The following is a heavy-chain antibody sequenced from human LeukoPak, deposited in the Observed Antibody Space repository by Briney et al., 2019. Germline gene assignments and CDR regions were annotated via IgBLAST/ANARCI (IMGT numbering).Heavy chain of an antibody. CDR2: ISGSGSGT. CDR3: AKDVRGYNRPVDY. V-gene: IGHV3-23*01. Sequence: GGSLRLSCAASGFSFSSHAMNWVRQAPGKGLEWVSAISGSGSGTDYADSVKGRFTISRDNSKNTVYLQMNSLRAEDTALYYCAKDVRGYNRPVDYWGQGTLVTVSP. D-gene: IGHD3-10*02. J-gene: IGHJ4*02. CDR1: GFSFSSHA.